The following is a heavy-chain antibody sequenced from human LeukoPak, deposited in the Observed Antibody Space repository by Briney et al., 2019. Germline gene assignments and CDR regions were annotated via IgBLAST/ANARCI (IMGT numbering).Heavy chain of an antibody. Sequence: ASVNVSCKASGYTFTDYYMHWVRQAPGQGLEWMGWINPNSGDTNHAQKFQGRVTMTRDTSISTVYMEVSRLRSDDTAVYYCARDGGLDYWGQGTLVTVSS. CDR2: INPNSGDT. D-gene: IGHD3-10*01. V-gene: IGHV1-2*02. CDR3: ARDGGLDY. CDR1: GYTFTDYY. J-gene: IGHJ4*02.